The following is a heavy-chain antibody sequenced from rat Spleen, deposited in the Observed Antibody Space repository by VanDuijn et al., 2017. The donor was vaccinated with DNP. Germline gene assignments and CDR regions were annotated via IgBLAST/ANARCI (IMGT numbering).Heavy chain of an antibody. J-gene: IGHJ2*01. V-gene: IGHV5-7*01. Sequence: EVQLVESGGGLVQPGRSLKLSCAASGFTFSDYNMAWVRQAPKKGLAWVATISYDGSSSYYRDSVKGRFTVSRDNARGTLYLQMDSLRSEDTATYYCARPDYWGQGVMVTVSS. CDR2: ISYDGSSS. CDR3: ARPDY. CDR1: GFTFSDYN.